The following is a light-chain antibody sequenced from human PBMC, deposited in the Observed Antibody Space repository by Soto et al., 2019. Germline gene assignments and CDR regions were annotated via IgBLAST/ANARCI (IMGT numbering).Light chain of an antibody. CDR3: QQYYSFPFT. CDR2: WAS. CDR1: QSFLYSSNNKNY. Sequence: DIVMTQSPDSLAVSLGERATINCKSSQSFLYSSNNKNYLAWFQQKPGQPPKLLIYWASTRESGVPDRFSGSGSGADFTLTISSLQAEDVAVYYCQQYYSFPFTFGPGTKVDIK. V-gene: IGKV4-1*01. J-gene: IGKJ3*01.